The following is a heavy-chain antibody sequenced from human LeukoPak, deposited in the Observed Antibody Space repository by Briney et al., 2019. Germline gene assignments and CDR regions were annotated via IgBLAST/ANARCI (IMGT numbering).Heavy chain of an antibody. Sequence: ASVTVSCKVSGYTLTELSMHWVRQAPGKGLEWMGGFDPEDGETIYAQKFQGRVTMTEDTSTDTAYMELSSLRSEDTAVYYCATTEQRLNWFDPWGQGTLVTVSS. D-gene: IGHD6-25*01. V-gene: IGHV1-24*01. J-gene: IGHJ5*02. CDR1: GYTLTELS. CDR3: ATTEQRLNWFDP. CDR2: FDPEDGET.